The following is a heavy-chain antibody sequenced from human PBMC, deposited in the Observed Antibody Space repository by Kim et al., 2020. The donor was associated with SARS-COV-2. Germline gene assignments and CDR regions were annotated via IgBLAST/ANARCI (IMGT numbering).Heavy chain of an antibody. CDR3: ARDFAGYYFDY. Sequence: PTYAQGFTGRFVFALDTSVSTAYLQISSLKAEDTAVYDCARDFAGYYFDYWGQGTLVTVSS. CDR2: P. V-gene: IGHV7-4-1*02. D-gene: IGHD2-21*01. J-gene: IGHJ4*02.